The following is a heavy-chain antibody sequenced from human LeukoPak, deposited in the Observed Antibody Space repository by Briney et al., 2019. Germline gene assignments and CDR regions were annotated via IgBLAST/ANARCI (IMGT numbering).Heavy chain of an antibody. CDR1: GFTFSNYA. V-gene: IGHV3-23*01. J-gene: IGHJ4*02. CDR3: AKSNFYCTTATCHTWAFDY. CDR2: LTGSGGNT. D-gene: IGHD2-2*01. Sequence: GGSLRLSCAASGFTFSNYAMSWVRQAPGKGLEWVSGLTGSGGNTYYADSVKGRFTISRDNSKNTLYLQMSSLRAEDMAVYYYAKSNFYCTTATCHTWAFDYWGQGTLVAVSS.